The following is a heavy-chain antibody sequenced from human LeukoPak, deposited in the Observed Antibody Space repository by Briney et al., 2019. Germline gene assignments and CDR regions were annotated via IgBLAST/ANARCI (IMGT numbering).Heavy chain of an antibody. D-gene: IGHD4-17*01. CDR1: GYTFTSYD. Sequence: GASVKVSCKASGYTFTSYDFNWVRQATGQRPEWMGWMSPNSGDTGYAQKFQDRVTMTRNTSISTAYMELSSLRSDDTAVYYCAKPLGYGDYEGLPIDYWGQGTLVTVSS. CDR3: AKPLGYGDYEGLPIDY. V-gene: IGHV1-8*01. J-gene: IGHJ4*02. CDR2: MSPNSGDT.